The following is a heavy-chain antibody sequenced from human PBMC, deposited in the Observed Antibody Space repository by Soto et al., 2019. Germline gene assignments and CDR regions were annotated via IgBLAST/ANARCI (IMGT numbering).Heavy chain of an antibody. V-gene: IGHV4-34*01. D-gene: IGHD3-10*01. CDR1: GGSFSGYY. J-gene: IGHJ4*02. CDR3: ARDVVHGSGSYYNVPYYFDY. CDR2: INHSGST. Sequence: PSETLSLTCAVYGGSFSGYYWSWIRQPPGKGLEWIGEINHSGSTNCNPSLKSRVTISVDTSKNQFSLKLSSVTAADTAVYYCARDVVHGSGSYYNVPYYFDYWGQGTLVTVSS.